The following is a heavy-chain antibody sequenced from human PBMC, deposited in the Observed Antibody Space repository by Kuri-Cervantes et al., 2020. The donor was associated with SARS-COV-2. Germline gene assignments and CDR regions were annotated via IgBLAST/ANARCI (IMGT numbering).Heavy chain of an antibody. J-gene: IGHJ4*02. CDR3: ARVFGSYVAAAAAHYFDY. D-gene: IGHD6-13*01. CDR1: GFIFSDFG. V-gene: IGHV3-48*01. CDR2: ISSSSTTI. Sequence: GESLKISCAASGFIFSDFGMNWVRQAPGKGLEWVSYISSSSTTIYYADSVKGRFTISRDNAKNSLYLQMNSLRAEDTAVYYCARVFGSYVAAAAAHYFDYWGQGTLVTVSS.